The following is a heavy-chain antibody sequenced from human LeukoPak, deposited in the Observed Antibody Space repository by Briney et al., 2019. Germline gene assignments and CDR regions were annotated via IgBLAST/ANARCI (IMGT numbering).Heavy chain of an antibody. CDR3: AGGSGYGSLLFDY. CDR2: ISSSSSYI. Sequence: GGSLRLSCAASGFTFSSYSMNWVRQAPGKGLEWVSSISSSSSYIYYADSVKGRFTISRDNAKNSLYLQMNSLRAEDTAVYYCAGGSGYGSLLFDYWGQGTLVTVSS. V-gene: IGHV3-21*01. D-gene: IGHD3-10*01. J-gene: IGHJ4*02. CDR1: GFTFSSYS.